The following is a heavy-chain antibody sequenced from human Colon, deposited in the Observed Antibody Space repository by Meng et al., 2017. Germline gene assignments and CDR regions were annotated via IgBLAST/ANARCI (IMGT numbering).Heavy chain of an antibody. CDR2: INHSGST. CDR1: GGSFSGYY. CDR3: ARERLSSGWYGGRWFDP. J-gene: IGHJ5*02. Sequence: QLQGSAPGLVRPSGTLSLTCAVSGGSFSGYYWSWIRQPPGKGLEWIGEINHSGSTNYNPSLKSRVTISVDTSKNQFSLKLSSVTAADTAVYYCARERLSSGWYGGRWFDPWGQGTLVTVSS. D-gene: IGHD6-19*01. V-gene: IGHV4-34*01.